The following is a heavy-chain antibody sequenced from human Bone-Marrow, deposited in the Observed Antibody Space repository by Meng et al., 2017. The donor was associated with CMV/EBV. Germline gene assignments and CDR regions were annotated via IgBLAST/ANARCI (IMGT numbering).Heavy chain of an antibody. CDR2: ISYSGTT. J-gene: IGHJ6*02. CDR1: GGSITSNNYF. CDR3: ASFFINMVRGVIVYYYGMDV. D-gene: IGHD3-10*01. V-gene: IGHV4-39*07. Sequence: SETLSLTCTISGGSITSNNYFWGWIRQPPGKGLEWIGSISYSGTTYYNPSLKSRVTMSVDTSKNQFSLKVTSVTAVDTAVYYCASFFINMVRGVIVYYYGMDVWGQGTTVTVSS.